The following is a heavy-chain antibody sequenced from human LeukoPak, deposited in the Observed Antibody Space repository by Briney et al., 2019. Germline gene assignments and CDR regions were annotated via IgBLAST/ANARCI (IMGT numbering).Heavy chain of an antibody. V-gene: IGHV1-8*01. CDR3: ARGGYCSGGSCYFDH. J-gene: IGHJ1*01. D-gene: IGHD2-15*01. CDR1: GYTFTIHD. CDR2: MNPNNGIT. Sequence: ASVKVSCKASGYTFTIHDIYWVRQATGQGLEWVGWMNPNNGITGYAQKFQGRVTMTRNTSITTAYMELSSLRSEDTAVYCCARGGYCSGGSCYFDHWGQGTLVTVSS.